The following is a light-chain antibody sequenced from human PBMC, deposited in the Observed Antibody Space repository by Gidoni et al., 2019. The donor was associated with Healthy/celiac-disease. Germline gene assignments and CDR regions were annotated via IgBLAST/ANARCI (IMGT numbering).Light chain of an antibody. CDR1: QSVSSN. V-gene: IGKV3-15*01. Sequence: IVMTQSPANLSVSPGERATLSCRASQSVSSNLAWYQQKPGQPPRLLLYRASTRATGSPARFSGSGSGTEFTLTLRSLQSVDFAVYYCQPYNNWLALTFHGGTKVAI. CDR2: RAS. CDR3: QPYNNWLALT. J-gene: IGKJ4*01.